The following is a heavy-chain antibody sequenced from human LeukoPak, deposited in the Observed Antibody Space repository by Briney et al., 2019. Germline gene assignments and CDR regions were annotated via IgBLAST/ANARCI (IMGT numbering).Heavy chain of an antibody. J-gene: IGHJ5*02. CDR2: IYISGST. CDR3: ARVTVNSWFDP. D-gene: IGHD4-17*01. CDR1: GGSISSHY. V-gene: IGHV4-4*07. Sequence: PSETLSLTCIVSGGSISSHYWSWVRQPAGKGLEWIGRIYISGSTNYNPSLKSRVTMSVDTSKNQFSLKLSSVTAADTAVYYCARVTVNSWFDPWGQGALVTVSS.